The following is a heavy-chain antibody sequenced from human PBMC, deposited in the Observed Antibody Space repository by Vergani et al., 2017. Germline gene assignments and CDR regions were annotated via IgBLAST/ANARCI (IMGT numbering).Heavy chain of an antibody. CDR2: FFPVFGTP. Sequence: QVLLTQSGAEVKKPGSSVKVSCKASGGSLSTYAFVWVRLAPAQGLEWMGGFFPVFGTPTYAQKFQGRVTTDADESTSTTSMTVSSLKSEDTAVYFCARVLQDDVXQGVSWNYYGMDVWGQGTTVTVSS. D-gene: IGHD3-10*01. J-gene: IGHJ6*02. V-gene: IGHV1-69*12. CDR3: ARVLQDDVXQGVSWNYYGMDV. CDR1: GGSLSTYA.